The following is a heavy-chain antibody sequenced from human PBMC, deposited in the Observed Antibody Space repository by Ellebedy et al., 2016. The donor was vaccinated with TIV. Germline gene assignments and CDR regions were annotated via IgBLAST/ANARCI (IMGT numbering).Heavy chain of an antibody. Sequence: GESLKISCVASGFSFSNYWIHWVRQVPGKGLVSVSRINSDGSGTSYADSVKGRFRISRDNAENTVSMQMNSLRAEDTAIYYCARDRWAEYTFDIWGQGTMVTVSS. CDR2: INSDGSGT. D-gene: IGHD6-6*01. V-gene: IGHV3-74*01. CDR1: GFSFSNYW. CDR3: ARDRWAEYTFDI. J-gene: IGHJ3*02.